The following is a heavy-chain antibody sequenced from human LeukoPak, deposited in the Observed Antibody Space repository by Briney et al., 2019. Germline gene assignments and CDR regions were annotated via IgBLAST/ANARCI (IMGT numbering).Heavy chain of an antibody. CDR1: GFTFSSYW. CDR2: INSDGSST. D-gene: IGHD3-22*01. V-gene: IGHV3-74*01. CDR3: AKDGLVVNPPFYFDY. J-gene: IGHJ4*02. Sequence: PGGSLRLSCAASGFTFSSYWMHWVRQAPGKGLVWVSRINSDGSSTSYADSVKGRFTISRDNSKNTLYLQMNSLRAEDTAVYYCAKDGLVVNPPFYFDYWGQGTLVTVSS.